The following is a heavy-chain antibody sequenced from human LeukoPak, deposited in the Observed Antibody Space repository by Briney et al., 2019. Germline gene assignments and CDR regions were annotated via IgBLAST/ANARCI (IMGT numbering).Heavy chain of an antibody. V-gene: IGHV3-23*01. CDR3: ARGPSGYHNT. Sequence: GGSLRLSCAASGFTFSSYGMSWVRQAPGKGLEWVSAISGSGGSTYYADSVKGRFTISRDNSKTTLFLHMNGLRAEDTAVYYCARGPSGYHNTGGQGTLVTVSS. CDR2: ISGSGGST. J-gene: IGHJ4*02. D-gene: IGHD5-12*01. CDR1: GFTFSSYG.